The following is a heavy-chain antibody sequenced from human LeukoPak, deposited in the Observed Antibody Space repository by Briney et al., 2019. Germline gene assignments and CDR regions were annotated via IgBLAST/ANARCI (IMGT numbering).Heavy chain of an antibody. CDR3: ARLRGYSYGPNWFDP. CDR2: IYLGDSET. D-gene: IGHD5-18*01. V-gene: IGHV5-51*01. CDR1: GISSTNSW. J-gene: IGHJ5*02. Sequence: GESLKISCKGSGISSTNSWIGWVRQMPGKGLDWMGIIYLGDSETRYSPSFRGQVTISADKSINTAYLQWSSLKASDTAMYYCARLRGYSYGPNWFDPWGQGTLVTVSS.